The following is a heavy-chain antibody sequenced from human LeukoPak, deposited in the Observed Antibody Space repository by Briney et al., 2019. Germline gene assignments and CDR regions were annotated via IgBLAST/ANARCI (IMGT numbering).Heavy chain of an antibody. D-gene: IGHD3-22*01. V-gene: IGHV3-53*01. CDR1: GFTVSSNY. J-gene: IGHJ4*02. CDR3: ARGPSYYDSSGYLDY. Sequence: GGSLRLSCAASGFTVSSNYMSWVRQAPGKGLEWVSVIYSGGSTYYADSVKGRFTISRDNSKNTLYLQMNSLRAEDTAVYYCARGPSYYDSSGYLDYWGQGTQVTVSS. CDR2: IYSGGST.